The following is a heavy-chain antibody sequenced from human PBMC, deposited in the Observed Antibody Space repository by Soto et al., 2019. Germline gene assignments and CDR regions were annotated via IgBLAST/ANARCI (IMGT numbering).Heavy chain of an antibody. J-gene: IGHJ3*02. Sequence: GASVKVSCKASGYTFTSYGISWVRQAPGQGLEWMGWISAYNGNTNYAQKLQGRVTMTTDTSTSTAYMELRSLRSDDTAVYHCARDQNYYDSSGSTQTFDIWGQGTMVTVSS. CDR1: GYTFTSYG. CDR3: ARDQNYYDSSGSTQTFDI. D-gene: IGHD3-22*01. CDR2: ISAYNGNT. V-gene: IGHV1-18*01.